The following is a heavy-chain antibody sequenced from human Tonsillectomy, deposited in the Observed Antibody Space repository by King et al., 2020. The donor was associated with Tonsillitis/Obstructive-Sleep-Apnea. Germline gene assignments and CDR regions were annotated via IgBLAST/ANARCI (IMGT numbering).Heavy chain of an antibody. J-gene: IGHJ3*02. V-gene: IGHV3-64*01. CDR3: ARDAGIGLASWAVDI. CDR2: ISSNGDNT. D-gene: IGHD6-19*01. Sequence: VQLVESGGGLVQPGGSLRLSCVGSGFTFSSYAMHWVRQAPGKGLEYVSSISSNGDNTYYANSVKGRFTISRDNSKNKLYLQMGSLRAEDMAVYYCARDAGIGLASWAVDIWGQGTMVTVSS. CDR1: GFTFSSYA.